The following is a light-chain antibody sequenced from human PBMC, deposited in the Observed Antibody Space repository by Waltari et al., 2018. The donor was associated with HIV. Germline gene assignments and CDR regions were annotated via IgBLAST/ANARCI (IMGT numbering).Light chain of an antibody. CDR3: CSYTGSNPFLL. V-gene: IGLV2-23*02. CDR1: SSNVGSYNL. J-gene: IGLJ2*01. CDR2: EVS. Sequence: QSALTQPASVSASPGQSITISCTGTSSNVGSYNLVSWYQQHPGRAPKVMIYEVSKRPSGVSNRFSGSKSGNTASLTISGLQAEDEADYYCCSYTGSNPFLLFGGGTKLTVL.